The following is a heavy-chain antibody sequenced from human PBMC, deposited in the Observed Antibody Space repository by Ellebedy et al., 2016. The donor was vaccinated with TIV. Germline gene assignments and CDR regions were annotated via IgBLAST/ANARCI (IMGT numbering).Heavy chain of an antibody. CDR3: ARGGSSGSSDY. Sequence: GGSLRLXXVASGFTFRSHGIYWVRQAPGKGLEWVALISFDGSNKYYADSVKGRFTISRDNSKNTLYLQMNSLRTDDRAVYYCARGGSSGSSDYWGQGTLVTVSS. V-gene: IGHV3-30*03. CDR1: GFTFRSHG. CDR2: ISFDGSNK. D-gene: IGHD3-10*01. J-gene: IGHJ4*02.